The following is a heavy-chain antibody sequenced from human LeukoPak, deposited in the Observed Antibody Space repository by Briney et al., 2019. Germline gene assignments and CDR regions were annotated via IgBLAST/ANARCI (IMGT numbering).Heavy chain of an antibody. CDR1: GGSISSSSYY. V-gene: IGHV4-39*07. CDR2: IYYSGST. D-gene: IGHD4-17*01. Sequence: SETLSLTCTVSGGSISSSSYYWGWIRQPPGKGLEWIGSIYYSGSTYYNPSLKSRVTMSVDTSKNQFSLKLSSVTAADTAVYYCARYSTVTPFDYWGQGTLVTVSS. CDR3: ARYSTVTPFDY. J-gene: IGHJ4*02.